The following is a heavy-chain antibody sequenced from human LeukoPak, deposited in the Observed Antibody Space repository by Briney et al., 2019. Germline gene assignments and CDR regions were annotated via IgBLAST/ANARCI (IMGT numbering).Heavy chain of an antibody. CDR1: GFTFSSYW. CDR3: AKYVAEELGYCSSTSCHYYYYGMDV. Sequence: GGSLRLSCAASGFTFSSYWMSWVRQAPGKGLEWVSAISGSGGSTYYADSVKGRFTISRDNSKNTLYLQMNSLRAEDTAVYYCAKYVAEELGYCSSTSCHYYYYGMDVWGQGTTVTVSS. J-gene: IGHJ6*02. D-gene: IGHD2-2*01. V-gene: IGHV3-23*01. CDR2: ISGSGGST.